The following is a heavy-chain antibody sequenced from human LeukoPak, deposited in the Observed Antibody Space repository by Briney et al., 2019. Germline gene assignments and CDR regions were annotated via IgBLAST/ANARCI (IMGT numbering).Heavy chain of an antibody. CDR2: INPSGGST. CDR1: GYTFTSYY. CDR3: ARRWSGYYMDV. Sequence: ASVKVPCKASGYTFTSYYMHWVRQAPGQGLEWMGIINPSGGSTSYAQKFQGRVTMTRDTSTSTVYMELSSLRSEGTAVYYCARRWSGYYMDVWGKGTTVTVSS. V-gene: IGHV1-46*01. J-gene: IGHJ6*03.